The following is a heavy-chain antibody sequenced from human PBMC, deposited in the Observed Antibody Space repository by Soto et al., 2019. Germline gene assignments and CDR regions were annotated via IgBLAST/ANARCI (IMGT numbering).Heavy chain of an antibody. D-gene: IGHD5-12*01. CDR2: ISGSGGST. Sequence: SLRLSCAASGFTFSSYAMSWVRQAPGKGLEWVSAISGSGGSTYYADSVKGRFTISRDNSKNTLYLQMNSLRAEDTAVYYCAKDPYGYSGYDYLDYWGQGILVTVSS. V-gene: IGHV3-23*01. CDR1: GFTFSSYA. CDR3: AKDPYGYSGYDYLDY. J-gene: IGHJ4*02.